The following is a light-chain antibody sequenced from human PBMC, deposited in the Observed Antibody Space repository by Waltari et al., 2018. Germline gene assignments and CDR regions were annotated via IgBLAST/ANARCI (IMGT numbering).Light chain of an antibody. CDR3: CSYAGSRDVV. CDR2: EGS. CDR1: SSDVGSYNI. J-gene: IGLJ2*01. V-gene: IGLV2-23*01. Sequence: QSALTQPASVSGSPGQSITISCTGTSSDVGSYNIVSWYQQHPGKAPKLMIYEGSKRPSGVSNRFSGSKSGNTASLTISGLQAEDEADYYCCSYAGSRDVVFGGGTKLTVL.